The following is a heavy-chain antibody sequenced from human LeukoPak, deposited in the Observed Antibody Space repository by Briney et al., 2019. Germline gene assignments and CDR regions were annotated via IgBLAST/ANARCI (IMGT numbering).Heavy chain of an antibody. V-gene: IGHV1-69*04. J-gene: IGHJ4*02. CDR3: AREWSGELGYFDY. Sequence: GASVKVSCKASGYTFTSYAISWVRQAPGQGLEWMGRIIPILGIANYAQKFQGRVTITADKSTSTAYMELSSLRSEDTAVYYCAREWSGELGYFDYWGQGTLVTVSS. CDR2: IIPILGIA. CDR1: GYTFTSYA. D-gene: IGHD1-7*01.